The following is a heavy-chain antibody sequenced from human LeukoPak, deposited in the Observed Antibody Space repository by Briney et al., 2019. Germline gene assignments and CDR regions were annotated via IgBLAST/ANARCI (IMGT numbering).Heavy chain of an antibody. D-gene: IGHD2-2*01. J-gene: IGHJ4*02. CDR3: AKDIAPDIVVVGMD. Sequence: GGSLRLSCAASGFTFSSYAMSWVRQAPGKGLEWVSAISGSGGSTYYADSVKGRLTISRDNSKNTLYLQMNSLRAEDTAVYYCAKDIAPDIVVVGMDWGQGTLVTVSS. CDR2: ISGSGGST. V-gene: IGHV3-23*01. CDR1: GFTFSSYA.